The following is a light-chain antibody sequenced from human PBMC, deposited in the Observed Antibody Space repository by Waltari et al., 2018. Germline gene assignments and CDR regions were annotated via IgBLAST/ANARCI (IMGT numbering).Light chain of an antibody. J-gene: IGLJ2*01. CDR3: SSYTRSSTLV. V-gene: IGLV2-14*01. CDR2: DVS. CDR1: SSDVGGYKY. Sequence: QSALTQPPSASGSPGESVTLSRTGTSSDVGGYKYVSWYQQPTGKAPKLMIYDVSKRPSGVSNRFSASKSGNTPSMTSSGLQAVDEADYFCSSYTRSSTLVFGGRTKLTLL.